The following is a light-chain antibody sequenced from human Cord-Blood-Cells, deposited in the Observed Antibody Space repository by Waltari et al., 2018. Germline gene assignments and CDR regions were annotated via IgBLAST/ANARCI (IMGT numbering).Light chain of an antibody. CDR2: GAS. CDR1: QSVSSN. CDR3: QQYNNWPPIT. Sequence: EIVMTQSPATLSVSPGERATLSCRASQSVSSNLAWYQQKPGQAARLLIYGASTSATGTPARCSGSGSGTEFTLTISSLQSEDFAVYYCQQYNNWPPITFGQGTRLEIK. V-gene: IGKV3-15*01. J-gene: IGKJ5*01.